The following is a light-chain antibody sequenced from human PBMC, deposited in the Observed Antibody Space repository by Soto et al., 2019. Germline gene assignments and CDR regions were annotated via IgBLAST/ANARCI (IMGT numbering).Light chain of an antibody. J-gene: IGKJ5*01. CDR2: GAS. Sequence: EIVLTQSPATLSLSPGERATVSCRASQSVSSYLAWYQQKPCQAPRLLIAGASSRATGIPDRFSGSGSGTDFTLTISRLEPEDFAVYYCQQYGSSPPITFGQGTRLEIK. CDR1: QSVSSY. CDR3: QQYGSSPPIT. V-gene: IGKV3-20*01.